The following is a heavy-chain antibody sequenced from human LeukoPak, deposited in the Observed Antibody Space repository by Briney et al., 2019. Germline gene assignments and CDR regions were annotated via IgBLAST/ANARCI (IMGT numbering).Heavy chain of an antibody. CDR1: GYSFTSYW. Sequence: GESLKISCRASGYSFTSYWIGWVRQMPRKGLEWMGIIYPGDSDTKYSPSFQGQVTISADKSISTAYLQWSSLRASDSAIYYCARQGAAGKYYYYYMDVWGKGTTVTVSS. CDR2: IYPGDSDT. D-gene: IGHD6-13*01. J-gene: IGHJ6*03. V-gene: IGHV5-51*01. CDR3: ARQGAAGKYYYYYMDV.